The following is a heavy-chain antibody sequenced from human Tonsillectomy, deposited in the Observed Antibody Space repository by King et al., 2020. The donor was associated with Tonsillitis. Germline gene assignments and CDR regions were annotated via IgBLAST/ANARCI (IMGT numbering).Heavy chain of an antibody. Sequence: QLVQSGAEVKKPGASVKVSCTASGYTFTSYYIHWVRQAPGQGLEWMGVINPGGGSTNYAQTFQGRVTLTSDTSTRTVYLEMSSLRSEDTAVYFCASPAASEVAYDRGMNVWGQGTTVTVSS. CDR3: ASPAASEVAYDRGMNV. CDR2: INPGGGST. V-gene: IGHV1-46*01. D-gene: IGHD5-12*01. CDR1: GYTFTSYY. J-gene: IGHJ6*02.